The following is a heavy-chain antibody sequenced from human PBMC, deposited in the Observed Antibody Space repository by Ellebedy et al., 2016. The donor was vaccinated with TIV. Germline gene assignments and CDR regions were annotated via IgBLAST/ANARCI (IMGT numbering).Heavy chain of an antibody. J-gene: IGHJ3*02. V-gene: IGHV5-10-1*01. CDR2: IDPRDSYT. CDR1: GDSFTNYW. D-gene: IGHD2-15*01. CDR3: ASLTHCSGGSCYMGTFDI. Sequence: ASVKVSCKGSGDSFTNYWINWVRQMPGKGLEWMGRIDPRDSYTNYSPSFQGHVNISVDKSIRPAYLQWNSLKASETAIYYCASLTHCSGGSCYMGTFDIWGQGTMVTVSS.